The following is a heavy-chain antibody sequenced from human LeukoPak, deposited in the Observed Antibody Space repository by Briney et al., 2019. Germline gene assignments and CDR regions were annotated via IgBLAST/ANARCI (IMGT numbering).Heavy chain of an antibody. V-gene: IGHV4-31*01. D-gene: IGHD5-18*01. CDR1: GGSISSSGYY. CDR3: ASTREDSYGKFDY. J-gene: IGHJ4*02. CDR2: IYYSGST. Sequence: SETLSLTCTVSGGSISSSGYYWSCIRQHPGKGLEWIGYIYYSGSTYYSPCLKSIVTISVDTYKNQLSLKLSSVTAADTAVYYCASTREDSYGKFDYWGQGTLVTVSS.